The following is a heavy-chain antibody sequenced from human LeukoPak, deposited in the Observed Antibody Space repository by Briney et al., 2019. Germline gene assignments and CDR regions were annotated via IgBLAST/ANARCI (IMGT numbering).Heavy chain of an antibody. Sequence: ASVKVSCKASGYTFTGYHMQWVRQAPGQGLEWMGRINPNSGDTNYAQEFLGRVTMTRDTSISTAYMELSRLRSDDTAVYYCARGSIAARSCIDYWGRGTLVTVSS. J-gene: IGHJ4*02. CDR1: GYTFTGYH. D-gene: IGHD6-6*01. V-gene: IGHV1-2*06. CDR2: INPNSGDT. CDR3: ARGSIAARSCIDY.